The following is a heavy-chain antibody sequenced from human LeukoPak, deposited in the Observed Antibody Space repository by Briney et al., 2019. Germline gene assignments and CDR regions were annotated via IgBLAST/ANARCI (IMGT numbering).Heavy chain of an antibody. D-gene: IGHD6-6*01. V-gene: IGHV3-48*01. CDR2: ISSSSSNM. Sequence: GGSLRLSCVGSGFTFSSTVMNWVRQAPGKGLEWVSYISSSSSNMYYADSVKGRFTISRDSAKNSLYLQMNSLRAEDTAVYYCAREYSSSSGRSFDYWGQGTLVIVSS. J-gene: IGHJ4*02. CDR1: GFTFSSTV. CDR3: AREYSSSSGRSFDY.